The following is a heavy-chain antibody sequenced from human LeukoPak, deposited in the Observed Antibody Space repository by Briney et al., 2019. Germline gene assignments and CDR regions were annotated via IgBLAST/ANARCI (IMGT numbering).Heavy chain of an antibody. D-gene: IGHD1-26*01. J-gene: IGHJ4*02. V-gene: IGHV1-18*01. CDR1: GYTFSNYG. Sequence: ASVKVSCKTSGYTFSNYGISWVRQAPGQGLEWMGWISGYNGNTNYAQKFQGRVAMAADTSTSIAFMELRSLRSDDTAVYYCARVGPHRRNNGDYCYFDFWGPGTLVTVSS. CDR2: ISGYNGNT. CDR3: ARVGPHRRNNGDYCYFDF.